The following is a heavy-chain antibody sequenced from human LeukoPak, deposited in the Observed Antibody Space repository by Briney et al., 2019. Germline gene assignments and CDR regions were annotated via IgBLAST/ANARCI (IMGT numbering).Heavy chain of an antibody. CDR1: GYTFTGYY. Sequence: ASVNVSSTASGYTFTGYYMHWVRQAPGQGLEWMGWINPNSGGTNYAQKFQGRVTMTRDTSISTAYMQLSRLRSDDTAVYYCARGGDYYGSGSYYSRSGGFDPWGQGTLVTVSS. CDR2: INPNSGGT. CDR3: ARGGDYYGSGSYYSRSGGFDP. D-gene: IGHD3-10*01. J-gene: IGHJ5*02. V-gene: IGHV1-2*02.